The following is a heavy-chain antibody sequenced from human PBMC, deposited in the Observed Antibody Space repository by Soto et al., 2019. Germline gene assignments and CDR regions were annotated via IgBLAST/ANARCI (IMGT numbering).Heavy chain of an antibody. CDR3: TTDSLFTGQLVRMDN. V-gene: IGHV3-15*07. CDR2: IKSKTDGGTT. J-gene: IGHJ4*01. Sequence: EVQLVESGGGLVNPGGSLRLSCAASGFIFSDAWINWVRQAPGKGLEWVGRIKSKTDGGTTDSAAPVKGRFAISRDDSRDVVYMEMYSLKTDDTAVYFCTTDSLFTGQLVRMDNWGHGTLVTVSS. D-gene: IGHD3-9*01. CDR1: GFIFSDAW.